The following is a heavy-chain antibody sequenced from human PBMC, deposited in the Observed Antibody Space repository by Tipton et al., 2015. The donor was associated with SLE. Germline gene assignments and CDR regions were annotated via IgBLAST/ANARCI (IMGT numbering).Heavy chain of an antibody. CDR2: IYYSGST. J-gene: IGHJ4*02. CDR3: ARGGDSSGYYYTFPFDY. CDR1: GGSFSGYY. Sequence: TLSLTCAVYGGSFSGYYWSWIRQPPGKGLEWIGYIYYSGSTNYNPSLKSRVTISVDTSKNQFSLKLNSVTAADTAVYYCARGGDSSGYYYTFPFDYWGQGTLVTVSS. V-gene: IGHV4-59*01. D-gene: IGHD3-22*01.